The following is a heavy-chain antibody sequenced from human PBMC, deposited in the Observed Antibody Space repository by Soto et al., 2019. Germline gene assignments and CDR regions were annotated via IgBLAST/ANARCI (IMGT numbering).Heavy chain of an antibody. V-gene: IGHV1-18*01. Sequence: QVQLVQSGAEVKKPGASVKVSCKASGYTFTSYGISWVRQAPGQGLEWMGWISAYNGNTNYAQKLQGRVTMTTDTSTSTAYMELRSLRSDDTAVYYCARVGAVYDSSGPSHQWLKDYWGQGTLVTVSS. CDR3: ARVGAVYDSSGPSHQWLKDY. J-gene: IGHJ4*02. D-gene: IGHD3-22*01. CDR1: GYTFTSYG. CDR2: ISAYNGNT.